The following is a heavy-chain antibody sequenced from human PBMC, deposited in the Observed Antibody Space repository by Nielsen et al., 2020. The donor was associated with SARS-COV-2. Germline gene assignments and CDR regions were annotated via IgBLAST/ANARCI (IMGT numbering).Heavy chain of an antibody. J-gene: IGHJ3*02. Sequence: ASVKVSCKASGYTFTSYYMHWVRQAPGQGLEWMGIINPSGGSTSYAQKFQGKVTMTRDTSTSTVYMELSSLRSEDTAVYYCARVPSTPTVTTHDAFDIWGQGTMVTVSS. CDR1: GYTFTSYY. D-gene: IGHD4-17*01. V-gene: IGHV1-46*01. CDR3: ARVPSTPTVTTHDAFDI. CDR2: INPSGGST.